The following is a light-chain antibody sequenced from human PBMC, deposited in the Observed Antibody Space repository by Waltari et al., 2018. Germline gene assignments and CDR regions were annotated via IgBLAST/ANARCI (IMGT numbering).Light chain of an antibody. CDR2: KAS. V-gene: IGKV1-39*01. CDR3: QHGYGTPYS. J-gene: IGKJ2*03. CDR1: ENVNNY. Sequence: DIQMTQSPSSLSASIGDRVTNTCRASENVNNYLNWYQQKPGKAPKLLIYKASTLQSGVPSRFSGSGSGTDYTFTISSLQSEDVATYYCQHGYGTPYSFGQGTKVEIK.